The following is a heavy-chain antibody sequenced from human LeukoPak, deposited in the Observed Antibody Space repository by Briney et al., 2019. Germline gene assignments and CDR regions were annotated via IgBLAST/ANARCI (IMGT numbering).Heavy chain of an antibody. Sequence: GSLRLSCAASRFTLSSYWVSWVRQAPGKGLEWVANIKEDGSEKYYVDSVKGRFTISRDNAQNSVYLLMNSLTAEDTALYYCARDWVAGVPFDAFDIWGQGTMVSVSS. D-gene: IGHD3-10*01. CDR1: RFTLSSYW. J-gene: IGHJ3*02. CDR2: IKEDGSEK. CDR3: ARDWVAGVPFDAFDI. V-gene: IGHV3-7*03.